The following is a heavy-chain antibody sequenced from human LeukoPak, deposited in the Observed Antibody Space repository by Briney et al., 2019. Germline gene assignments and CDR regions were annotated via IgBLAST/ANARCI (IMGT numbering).Heavy chain of an antibody. CDR2: INHSGST. CDR3: AGSRDGSGLNRAHDH. Sequence: SETLSLTCAVYGGSFSGYYWSWIRQPPGKGLEWIGEINHSGSTNYNPSLKSRVTISVDTSKNQFSLKLSSVTAADTAVYYCAGSRDGSGLNRAHDHWGQGTLVTVSS. CDR1: GGSFSGYY. J-gene: IGHJ4*02. V-gene: IGHV4-34*01. D-gene: IGHD2-15*01.